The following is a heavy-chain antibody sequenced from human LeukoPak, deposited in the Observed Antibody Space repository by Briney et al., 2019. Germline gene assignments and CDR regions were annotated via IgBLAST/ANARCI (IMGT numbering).Heavy chain of an antibody. CDR3: ARGEQWLTPSPHGMDV. Sequence: GGSLRLSCAASGFTFSSYSMNWVRQAPGKGLEWVSYISGSSSTIYYADSVKGRFTISRDNAKNSLYLQMNSLRAEDTAVYYCARGEQWLTPSPHGMDVWGQGTTVTVSS. J-gene: IGHJ6*02. D-gene: IGHD6-19*01. CDR2: ISGSSSTI. V-gene: IGHV3-48*01. CDR1: GFTFSSYS.